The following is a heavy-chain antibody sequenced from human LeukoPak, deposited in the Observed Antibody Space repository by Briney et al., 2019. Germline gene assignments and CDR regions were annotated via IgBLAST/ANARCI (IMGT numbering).Heavy chain of an antibody. CDR3: ARAVGEFYSRRQIGDI. CDR2: ITWGRDNL. D-gene: IGHD6-13*01. Sequence: GGSLRLSCAVSGFIFDDYAMHWVRQAPGKGLEWVSGITWGRDNLAYAASVKGRFTISRDNAKNSLYLQMNSLRAEDTAVYYCARAVGEFYSRRQIGDIWGQGTMVTVSS. J-gene: IGHJ3*02. CDR1: GFIFDDYA. V-gene: IGHV3-9*01.